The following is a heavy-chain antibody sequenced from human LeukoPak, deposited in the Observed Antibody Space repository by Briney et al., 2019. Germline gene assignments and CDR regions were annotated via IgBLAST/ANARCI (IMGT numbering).Heavy chain of an antibody. Sequence: SVKVSCKASGFTFTSSTMQWVRQARGQRLEWIGWIVVGSGNTNYAQKFQERVTITRDMSTSTAYMELSSLRSEDTAVYYCAAFPLTGTTYFDYWGQGTLVTVSS. D-gene: IGHD1-7*01. CDR3: AAFPLTGTTYFDY. CDR1: GFTFTSST. CDR2: IVVGSGNT. V-gene: IGHV1-58*02. J-gene: IGHJ4*02.